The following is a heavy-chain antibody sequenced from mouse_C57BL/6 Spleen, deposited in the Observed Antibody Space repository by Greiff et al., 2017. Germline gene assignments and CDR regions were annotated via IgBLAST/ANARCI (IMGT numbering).Heavy chain of an antibody. J-gene: IGHJ1*03. V-gene: IGHV1-81*01. CDR3: AKGGEFITAVHWYVDV. CDR2: IYPRSGNT. CDR1: GYTFTSYG. D-gene: IGHD1-1*01. Sequence: QVQLQQSGAELARPGASVKLSCKASGYTFTSYGISWVKQRTGQGLEWIGEIYPRSGNTYYNEKFKGKATLTEDKSSSTAYMELRSRTSENSAVYFGAKGGEFITAVHWYVDVWGTGTTVTVSS.